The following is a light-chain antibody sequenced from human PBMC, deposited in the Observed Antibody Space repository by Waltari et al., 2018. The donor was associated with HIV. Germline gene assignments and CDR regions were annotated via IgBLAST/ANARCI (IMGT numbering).Light chain of an antibody. CDR1: QSVLSTTRNVNY. CDR2: WAS. Sequence: ETVLTQSPDSLTVSLGERATINCKASQSVLSTTRNVNYLAWYQQKPGHPPKLLISWASGRRSGVPDRFSGGGSGTDFTLTISSLQAEDVAVYYCQQYYSHPRTFGQGTKLEI. V-gene: IGKV4-1*01. J-gene: IGKJ2*01. CDR3: QQYYSHPRT.